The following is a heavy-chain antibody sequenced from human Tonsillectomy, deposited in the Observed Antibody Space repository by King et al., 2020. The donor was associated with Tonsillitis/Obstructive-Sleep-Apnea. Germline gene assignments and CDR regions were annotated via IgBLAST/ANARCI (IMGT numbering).Heavy chain of an antibody. CDR3: AKDPDGSHASDY. Sequence: VQLVESGGGLVQPGGSLRLSCAASGFTCSSYAMSWVRQAPGEGLEWVSAISGSGGSTYYADSVKGRFPISRDNSKNTLYLQMNRLRAEDTAVYYCAKDPDGSHASDYWGQGTLVTVSS. CDR2: ISGSGGST. D-gene: IGHD1-26*01. CDR1: GFTCSSYA. V-gene: IGHV3-23*04. J-gene: IGHJ4*02.